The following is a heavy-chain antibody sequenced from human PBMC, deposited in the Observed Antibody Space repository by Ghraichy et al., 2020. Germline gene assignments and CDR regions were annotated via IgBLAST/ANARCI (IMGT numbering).Heavy chain of an antibody. Sequence: ASGKGLEWVSYISSSSSYIYYADSLKGRFTISRDNAKNSLYLQMNSLRAEDTAVYYCATTVTSDAFDIWGQGTMVTVSS. D-gene: IGHD4-17*01. CDR3: ATTVTSDAFDI. V-gene: IGHV3-21*01. J-gene: IGHJ3*02. CDR2: ISSSSSYI.